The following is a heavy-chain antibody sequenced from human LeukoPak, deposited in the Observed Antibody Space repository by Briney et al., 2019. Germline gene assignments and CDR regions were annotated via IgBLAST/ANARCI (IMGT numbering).Heavy chain of an antibody. CDR3: TKAPAGPEYSDNWRVGYNWFDP. CDR2: IGTTAK. V-gene: IGHV3-23*01. CDR1: GFTFSAYG. J-gene: IGHJ5*02. Sequence: PGGSLRLSCVASGFTFSAYGMSWVRQAPGKGLEWVSGIGTTAKYYADSVKGRFTISRDNSRNTLYLQMNGLRAEDTAIYYCTKAPAGPEYSDNWRVGYNWFDPWGQGTLVTVSS. D-gene: IGHD5-12*01.